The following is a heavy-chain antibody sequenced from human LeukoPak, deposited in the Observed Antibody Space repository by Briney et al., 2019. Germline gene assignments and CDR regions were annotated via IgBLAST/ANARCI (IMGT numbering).Heavy chain of an antibody. D-gene: IGHD2-15*01. V-gene: IGHV4-38-2*01. J-gene: IGHJ4*02. CDR1: GYSISSGYY. CDR3: ARQYCSGGSCYIGY. CDR2: IYHSGST. Sequence: SSETLSLTCAVSGYSISSGYYWGWIRQPPGKGLEWMGSIYHSGSTYYNPSLKSRVTISVDTSKNQFSLKLSSVTAADTAVYYCARQYCSGGSCYIGYWGQGTLVTVSS.